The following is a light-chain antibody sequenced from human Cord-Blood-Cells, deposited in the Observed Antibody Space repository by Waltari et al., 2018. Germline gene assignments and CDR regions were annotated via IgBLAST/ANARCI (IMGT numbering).Light chain of an antibody. CDR2: AAS. CDR1: QSISSY. J-gene: IGKJ2*01. V-gene: IGKV1-39*01. Sequence: DIQMPQSPSSLSARVGGRVTITCRASQSISSYLNWYQQKPGIAPNFLIYAASSVQSGVPSRISSSGSGTDFTLTISSLQPEDFATYYCQQSYSTPYTFGQGTKLKIK. CDR3: QQSYSTPYT.